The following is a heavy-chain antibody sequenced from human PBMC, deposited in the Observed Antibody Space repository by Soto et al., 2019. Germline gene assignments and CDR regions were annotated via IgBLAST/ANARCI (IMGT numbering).Heavy chain of an antibody. CDR3: ASRHSSPYFDY. Sequence: LSLTCTVSGGSISSGDYYWSWIRQPPGKGLEWIGYIYYSGSTYYNPSLKSRVTISVDTSKNQFSLKLNSVTAADTAVYYCASRHSSPYFDYWGQGTLVTVSS. CDR2: IYYSGST. V-gene: IGHV4-30-4*01. D-gene: IGHD6-13*01. CDR1: GGSISSGDYY. J-gene: IGHJ4*02.